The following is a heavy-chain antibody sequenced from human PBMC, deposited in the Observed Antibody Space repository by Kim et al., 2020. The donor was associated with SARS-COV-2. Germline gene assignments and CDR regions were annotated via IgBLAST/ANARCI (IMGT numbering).Heavy chain of an antibody. Sequence: LKSRVTISVDKSKNQFSLKLSSVTAADTAVYYCARLPYYDSSGYYGAFDYWGQGTLVTVSS. CDR3: ARLPYYDSSGYYGAFDY. D-gene: IGHD3-22*01. V-gene: IGHV4-4*02. J-gene: IGHJ4*02.